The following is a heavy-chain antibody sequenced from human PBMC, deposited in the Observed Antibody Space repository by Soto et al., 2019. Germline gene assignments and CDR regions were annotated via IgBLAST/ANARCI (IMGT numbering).Heavy chain of an antibody. J-gene: IGHJ5*02. CDR3: AIYHTPLVGSVKGWFDP. CDR1: GYSLTELS. V-gene: IGHV1-24*01. CDR2: FDPEDGET. D-gene: IGHD1-26*01. Sequence: ASVKVSCKVSGYSLTELSMHWVRQSPGKGLEWMGGFDPEDGETIYAQKFQGRVTMTEDTSTDTAYMELSSLRSEDTAVYYCAIYHTPLVGSVKGWFDPWGQGTLVTVSS.